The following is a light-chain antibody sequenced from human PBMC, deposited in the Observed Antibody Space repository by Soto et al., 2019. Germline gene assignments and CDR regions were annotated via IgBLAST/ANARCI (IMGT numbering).Light chain of an antibody. CDR3: QQYNNWPFS. CDR2: DVS. J-gene: IGKJ5*01. Sequence: IVMTHSPATLFVSPGDRAILSCRAGQGVTTNFAWYQQKSGQSPRLLIYDVSHRATGVPARFSGTGSETDFTLTISGLQSEDSAVYFCQQYNNWPFSFGQGTRLEIK. V-gene: IGKV3-15*01. CDR1: QGVTTN.